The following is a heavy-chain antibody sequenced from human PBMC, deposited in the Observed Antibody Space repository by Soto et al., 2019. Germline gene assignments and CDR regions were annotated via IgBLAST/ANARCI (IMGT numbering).Heavy chain of an antibody. CDR2: IYCSGTT. CDR1: GASISSGGYY. D-gene: IGHD2-21*01. Sequence: PSETLSLTCSVSGASISSGGYYWNWIRQHPGKGLEWIGYIYCSGTTYYNPSLKSRVTISVDTSKNQFSLKLSSVTAADTAVYYCAASCVGCGGFNYYGMDVWGQGTTVTVSS. V-gene: IGHV4-31*03. CDR3: AASCVGCGGFNYYGMDV. J-gene: IGHJ6*02.